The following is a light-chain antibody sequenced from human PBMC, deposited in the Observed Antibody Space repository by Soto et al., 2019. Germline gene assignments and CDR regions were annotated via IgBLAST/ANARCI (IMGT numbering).Light chain of an antibody. Sequence: IVMTQSPATLSVSPGERATLSCRASQSLGGSLAWYQQKPGQAPRLLIYGAPTRVTGIPARFSGSGSGTEFTLTISSLQSEDFAVYYCQQYKNGWTFGQGTKVDI. CDR3: QQYKNGWT. CDR1: QSLGGS. J-gene: IGKJ1*01. V-gene: IGKV3-15*01. CDR2: GAP.